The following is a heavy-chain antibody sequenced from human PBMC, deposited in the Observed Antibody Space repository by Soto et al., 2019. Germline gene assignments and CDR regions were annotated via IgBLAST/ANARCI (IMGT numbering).Heavy chain of an antibody. CDR2: IIPIFGTA. CDR1: GGTFSSYA. CDR3: ARGTSPGYSYGYSWFDP. D-gene: IGHD5-18*01. V-gene: IGHV1-69*06. J-gene: IGHJ5*02. Sequence: SVKVSCKVSGGTFSSYAISWVRQAPGQGLEWMGGIIPIFGTANYAQKFQGRVTITADKSASTAYMELSSLRSEDTAVYYCARGTSPGYSYGYSWFDPWGQGTLVTVSS.